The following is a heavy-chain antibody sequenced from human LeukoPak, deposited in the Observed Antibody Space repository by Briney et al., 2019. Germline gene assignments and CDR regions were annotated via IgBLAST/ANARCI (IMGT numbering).Heavy chain of an antibody. CDR2: ISSSSSTI. D-gene: IGHD6-19*01. J-gene: IGHJ4*02. CDR1: GFTFSSYS. Sequence: GSLRLSCAASGFTFSSYSMNWVRQAPGKGLEWVSYISSSSSTIYYADSVKGRFTISRDNAKNSLYLQMNSLRAEDTALYYCAKGFSGWYDLFDYWGQGTLVTVSS. CDR3: AKGFSGWYDLFDY. V-gene: IGHV3-48*04.